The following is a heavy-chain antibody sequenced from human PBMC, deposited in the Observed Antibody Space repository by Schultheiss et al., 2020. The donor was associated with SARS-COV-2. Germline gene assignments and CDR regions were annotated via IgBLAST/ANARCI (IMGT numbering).Heavy chain of an antibody. CDR3: ARYKGELLWFGESPNYHYYGMDV. CDR2: IYYSGST. V-gene: IGHV4-59*12. J-gene: IGHJ6*02. D-gene: IGHD3-10*01. Sequence: SQTLSLTCTVSGGSISSYYWSWIRQPAGKGLEWIGYIYYSGSTNYNPSLKSRVTISVDTSKNQFSLKLSSVTAADTAVYYCARYKGELLWFGESPNYHYYGMDVWGQGTTVTVSS. CDR1: GGSISSYY.